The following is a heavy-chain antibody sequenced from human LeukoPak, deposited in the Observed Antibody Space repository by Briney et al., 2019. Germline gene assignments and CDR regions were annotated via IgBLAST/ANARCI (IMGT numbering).Heavy chain of an antibody. CDR3: AKDPPVLLWFGELSDYYFDY. CDR2: IRYDGSNK. Sequence: GGSLRLSCAASGFTFSSYGMHWVRQAPGKGLEWVAFIRYDGSNKYYADSVKGRFTISRDNSKNTLYLQMNSLRAEDTAVYYCAKDPPVLLWFGELSDYYFDYWGQGTLVTVSS. J-gene: IGHJ4*02. CDR1: GFTFSSYG. V-gene: IGHV3-30*02. D-gene: IGHD3-10*01.